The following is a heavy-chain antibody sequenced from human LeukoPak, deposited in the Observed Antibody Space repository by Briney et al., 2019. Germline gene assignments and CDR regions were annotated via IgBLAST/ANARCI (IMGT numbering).Heavy chain of an antibody. J-gene: IGHJ3*02. CDR2: IIPIFGTA. CDR3: ARVLSVAKVFDI. Sequence: GASVKVSCKASGGTFSSYAISWVRQAPGQGLEWMGGIIPIFGTANYAQKFQGRVTITADESTSTAYMELSSLRSEDTAVYYCARVLSVAKVFDIWGQGTMVTVSP. D-gene: IGHD6-19*01. V-gene: IGHV1-69*01. CDR1: GGTFSSYA.